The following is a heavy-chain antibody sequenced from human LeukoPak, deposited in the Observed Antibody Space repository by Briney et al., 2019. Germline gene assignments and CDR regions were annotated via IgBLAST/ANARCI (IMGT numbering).Heavy chain of an antibody. CDR3: ARDEVAFS. J-gene: IGHJ5*02. D-gene: IGHD5-12*01. CDR2: IKQDGSEK. CDR1: GFTFSRYW. Sequence: GGSLRLSCAASGFTFSRYWMSWVRQAPGKGLEWVANIKQDGSEKYYVDSVKGRFTISRDNAKNSPYLQMNSLRAEDTAVYYCARDEVAFSWGQGTLVIVSS. V-gene: IGHV3-7*05.